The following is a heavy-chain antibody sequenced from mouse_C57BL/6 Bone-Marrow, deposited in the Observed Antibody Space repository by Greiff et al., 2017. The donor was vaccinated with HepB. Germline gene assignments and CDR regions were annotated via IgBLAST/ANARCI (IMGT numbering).Heavy chain of an antibody. D-gene: IGHD2-1*01. J-gene: IGHJ3*01. Sequence: EVKLVESGGGLVQPKGSLKLSCAASGFTFNTYAMHWVRQAPGKGLEWVARIRSKSSNYATYYADSVKDRFTISRDDSQSMLYLQMNNLKTEDTAMYYCVSSPFYYGNYGFAYWGQGTLVTVSA. CDR3: VSSPFYYGNYGFAY. CDR2: IRSKSSNYAT. CDR1: GFTFNTYA. V-gene: IGHV10-3*01.